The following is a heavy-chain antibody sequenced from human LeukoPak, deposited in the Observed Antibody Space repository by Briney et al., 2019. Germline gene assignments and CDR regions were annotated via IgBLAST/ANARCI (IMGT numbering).Heavy chain of an antibody. Sequence: SETLSLTCGVSGGSVINTNWWTLVRQPPGKGLEWIGEVHLDGRTNYNPSLESRLTMSVDVSENQVSLKLTSVTAADTAVYYCAREGGFYRPLDYSGQGTLVTVSS. CDR1: GGSVINTNW. D-gene: IGHD3-3*01. CDR3: AREGGFYRPLDY. V-gene: IGHV4-4*02. CDR2: VHLDGRT. J-gene: IGHJ4*02.